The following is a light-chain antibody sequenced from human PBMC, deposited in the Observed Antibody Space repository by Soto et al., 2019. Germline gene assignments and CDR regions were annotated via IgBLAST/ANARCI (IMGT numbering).Light chain of an antibody. Sequence: QSVLTQPRSVSGSPGQSVTISCTGTSSDVGGYNYVSWYQQHPGKAPKVMIYDVSKRPSGVPDRFSGSKSGNTASLTISGLQAEDEADYYCCSYAGTYPVVFGGGTKVTVL. CDR1: SSDVGGYNY. CDR3: CSYAGTYPVV. CDR2: DVS. V-gene: IGLV2-11*01. J-gene: IGLJ2*01.